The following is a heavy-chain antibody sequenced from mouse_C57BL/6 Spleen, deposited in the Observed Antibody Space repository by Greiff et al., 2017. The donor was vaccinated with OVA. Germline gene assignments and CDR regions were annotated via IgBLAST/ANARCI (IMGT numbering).Heavy chain of an antibody. J-gene: IGHJ2*01. Sequence: EVKLEESGGGLVQPKGSLKLSCAASGFSFNTYAMNWVRQAPGKGLEWVARIRSKSNNYATYYADSVKDRFTISRDDSESMLYLQMNNLKTEDTAMYYCVRGIGYYYGSDYWGQGTTLTVSS. CDR2: IRSKSNNYAT. V-gene: IGHV10-1*01. D-gene: IGHD1-1*01. CDR3: VRGIGYYYGSDY. CDR1: GFSFNTYA.